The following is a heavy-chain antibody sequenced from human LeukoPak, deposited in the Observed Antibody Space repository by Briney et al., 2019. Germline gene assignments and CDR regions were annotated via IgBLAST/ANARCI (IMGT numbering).Heavy chain of an antibody. CDR1: GYTFTSYG. CDR3: ARESAPLGYCSSTSCHNWFAP. CDR2: ISAYNGNT. D-gene: IGHD2-2*01. J-gene: IGHJ5*02. V-gene: IGHV1-18*01. Sequence: ASVKVSCKASGYTFTSYGISWVRQAPGQGLEWMGWISAYNGNTNYAQKLQGRVTMTTDTSTSTAYMELRSLRSDDTAVYYCARESAPLGYCSSTSCHNWFAPWGQGTLVTVSS.